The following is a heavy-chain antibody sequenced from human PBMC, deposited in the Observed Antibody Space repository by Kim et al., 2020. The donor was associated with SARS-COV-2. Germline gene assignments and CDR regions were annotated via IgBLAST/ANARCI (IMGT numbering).Heavy chain of an antibody. D-gene: IGHD5-18*01. V-gene: IGHV1-2*02. CDR3: ARGDTAMVVLGPYYYYYGMDV. CDR2: INPNSGGT. CDR1: GYTFTGYY. Sequence: ASVKVSCKASGYTFTGYYMHWVRQAPGQGLEWMGWINPNSGGTNYAQKFQGRVTMTRDTSISTAYMELSRLRSDDTAVYYCARGDTAMVVLGPYYYYYGMDVWGQGTTVTVSS. J-gene: IGHJ6*02.